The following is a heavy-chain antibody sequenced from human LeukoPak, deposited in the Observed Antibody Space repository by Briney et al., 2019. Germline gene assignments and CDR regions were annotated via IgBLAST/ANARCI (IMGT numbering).Heavy chain of an antibody. V-gene: IGHV3-23*01. Sequence: GGSLRLSCAASGFTFSSYAMSWVRQAPGKGLEWVSAISGSGGSTYYADSVKGRFTISRDNSKNTLYLQMNSLRAEGTAVYYCAKDPTYYYDSSGYYPYFDYWGQGTLVTVSS. CDR2: ISGSGGST. D-gene: IGHD3-22*01. CDR3: AKDPTYYYDSSGYYPYFDY. J-gene: IGHJ4*02. CDR1: GFTFSSYA.